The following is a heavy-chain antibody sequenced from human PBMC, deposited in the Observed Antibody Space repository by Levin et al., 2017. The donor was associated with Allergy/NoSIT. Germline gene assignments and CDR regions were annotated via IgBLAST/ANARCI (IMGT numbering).Heavy chain of an antibody. J-gene: IGHJ4*02. CDR1: GYSFTSYW. CDR3: AITYYDILTGYFTGGDY. CDR2: IDPSDSYT. D-gene: IGHD3-9*01. Sequence: GESLKISCKGSGYSFTSYWISWVRQMPGKGLEWMGRIDPSDSYTNYSPSFQGHVTISADKSISTAYLQWSSLKASDTAMYYCAITYYDILTGYFTGGDYWGQGTLVTVSS. V-gene: IGHV5-10-1*01.